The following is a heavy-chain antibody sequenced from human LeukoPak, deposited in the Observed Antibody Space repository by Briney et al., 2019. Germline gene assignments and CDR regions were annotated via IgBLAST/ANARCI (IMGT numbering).Heavy chain of an antibody. D-gene: IGHD2-21*02. J-gene: IGHJ5*02. CDR1: GYTFTSYD. CDR3: ARGRDLAYCGGDCYSGWFDP. CDR2: IIPILGIA. V-gene: IGHV1-69*04. Sequence: GASVKVSCKASGYTFTSYDINWVRQAPGQGLEWMGRIIPILGIANYAQKFQGRVTITADKSTSTAYMELSSLRSEDTAVYYCARGRDLAYCGGDCYSGWFDPWGQGTLVTVSS.